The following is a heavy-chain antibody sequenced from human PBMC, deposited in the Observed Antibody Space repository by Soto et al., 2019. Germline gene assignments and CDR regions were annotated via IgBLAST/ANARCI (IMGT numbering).Heavy chain of an antibody. Sequence: GESLKISCKGSGYSFTSYWIGWVRQMPGKGLEWMGIIYPGDSDTRYSPSFQGQVTISADKSISTAYLQWSSLKASDTAMYYCAIPLGRYCSSTRCPYYYYGMDVWGQGTTVTVSS. V-gene: IGHV5-51*01. D-gene: IGHD2-2*01. CDR1: GYSFTSYW. CDR2: IYPGDSDT. CDR3: AIPLGRYCSSTRCPYYYYGMDV. J-gene: IGHJ6*02.